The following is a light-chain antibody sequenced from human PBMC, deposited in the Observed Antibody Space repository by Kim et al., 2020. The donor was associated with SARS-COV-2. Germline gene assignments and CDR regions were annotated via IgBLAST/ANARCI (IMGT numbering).Light chain of an antibody. V-gene: IGKV1-39*01. J-gene: IGKJ2*03. CDR2: AAS. CDR1: QSISIY. CDR3: QQSYSTPYS. Sequence: SASVRDTVTITCRASQSISIYFNWYQQKPGKAPKLWIYAASSLQSGVLSRFSGSGSVTDFTLTISSLQPEDFATYYCQQSYSTPYSFGQGTKLEIK.